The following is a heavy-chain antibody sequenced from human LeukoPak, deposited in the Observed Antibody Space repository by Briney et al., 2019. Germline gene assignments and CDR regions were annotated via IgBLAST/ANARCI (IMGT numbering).Heavy chain of an antibody. CDR3: ARDVREYCSTSSCAPYYSDY. J-gene: IGHJ4*02. CDR1: GFTFSNYY. V-gene: IGHV3-7*01. CDR2: IRQDGSDK. D-gene: IGHD2-2*01. Sequence: TGGSLRLSCAASGFTFSNYYMSWVRQAPGKGLEWVANIRQDGSDKYYADSVKGRFTISRDNARKSLSLQMNSLRAEDTAVYYCARDVREYCSTSSCAPYYSDYWGQGTLVTVSS.